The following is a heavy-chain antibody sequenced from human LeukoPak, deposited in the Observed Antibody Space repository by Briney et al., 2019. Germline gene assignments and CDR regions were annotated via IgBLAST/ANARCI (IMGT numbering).Heavy chain of an antibody. CDR2: ISGSGGST. D-gene: IGHD3-22*01. CDR1: GFTFSSYA. V-gene: IGHV3-23*01. CDR3: AKVRFYDSSGYVDY. J-gene: IGHJ4*02. Sequence: PGGSLRLSCAASGFTFSSYAMRWVRQAPGKGLEWVSAISGSGGSTYYADSVKGRFTISRDNSKNTLYLQMNSLRAEDTAVYYCAKVRFYDSSGYVDYWGQGTLVTVSS.